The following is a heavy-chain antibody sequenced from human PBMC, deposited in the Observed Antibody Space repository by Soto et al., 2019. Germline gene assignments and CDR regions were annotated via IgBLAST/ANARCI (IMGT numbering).Heavy chain of an antibody. CDR1: GGSISSYY. D-gene: IGHD6-13*01. Sequence: PSETLSLTCTVSGGSISSYYWNWIRQPPGKGLEWIGDIYYSGSTNYNPSLKSRVTISVDTSKNQFSLKLSSVTAADTAVYYCARRAAGTGWFDPWGQGTQVTVSS. V-gene: IGHV4-59*08. J-gene: IGHJ5*02. CDR2: IYYSGST. CDR3: ARRAAGTGWFDP.